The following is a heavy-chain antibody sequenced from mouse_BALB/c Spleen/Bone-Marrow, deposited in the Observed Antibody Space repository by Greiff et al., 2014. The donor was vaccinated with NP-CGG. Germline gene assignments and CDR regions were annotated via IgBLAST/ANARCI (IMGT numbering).Heavy chain of an antibody. D-gene: IGHD2-1*01. CDR1: GFTFSSFG. CDR3: ARGGNFAWFAY. CDR2: INSGSSTX. V-gene: IGHV5-17*02. J-gene: IGHJ3*01. Sequence: EVQRVESGGGLVQPGGSRKLSCAASGFTFSSFGMHWVRQAPEKGLEWVAYINSGSSTXXXXXXXXXXXTXXRDNTKNTLFLQMTSVRSEVTAMYYCARGGNFAWFAYWGQGTLVTVSA.